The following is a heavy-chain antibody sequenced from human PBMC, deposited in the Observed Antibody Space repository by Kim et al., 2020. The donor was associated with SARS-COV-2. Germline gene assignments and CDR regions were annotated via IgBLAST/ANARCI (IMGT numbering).Heavy chain of an antibody. V-gene: IGHV4-31*03. CDR3: AREPLSRGMDV. CDR1: GGSISSGGYY. Sequence: SETLSLTCTVSGGSISSGGYYWSWIRQHPGKGLEWIGYIYYSGSTYYNPSLKSRVTISVDTSKNQFSLKLSSVTAADTAVYYCAREPLSRGMDVWGQGTTVTVSS. CDR2: IYYSGST. J-gene: IGHJ6*02.